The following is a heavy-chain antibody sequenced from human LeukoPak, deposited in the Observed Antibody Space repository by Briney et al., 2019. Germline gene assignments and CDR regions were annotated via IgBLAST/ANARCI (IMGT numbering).Heavy chain of an antibody. D-gene: IGHD6-19*01. Sequence: GGSLRLSCAASGFIFRSYAMNWVRQAPGKGLEWVSTISSSGGSTYYADSVKGRFTISRDNAKNSLYLQMNSLRAEDTAVYYCVKGRAVAALKGAFDYWGQGTLVTVSS. CDR3: VKGRAVAALKGAFDY. J-gene: IGHJ4*02. CDR2: ISSSGGST. V-gene: IGHV3-23*01. CDR1: GFIFRSYA.